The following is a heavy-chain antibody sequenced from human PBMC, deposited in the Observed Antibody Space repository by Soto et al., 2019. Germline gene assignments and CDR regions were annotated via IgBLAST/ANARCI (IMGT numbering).Heavy chain of an antibody. J-gene: IGHJ4*02. Sequence: GGSLRLSCAASGFTFSTYSMNWVRQAPGKGLEWVSSISSSSYYIYYADSVKGRFTISRDNAKNSLFLQMNSLRAEDTAVYYCARERGSCTSSSCFGSPDYWGQGTLVTVSP. V-gene: IGHV3-21*01. D-gene: IGHD2-2*01. CDR3: ARERGSCTSSSCFGSPDY. CDR2: ISSSSYYI. CDR1: GFTFSTYS.